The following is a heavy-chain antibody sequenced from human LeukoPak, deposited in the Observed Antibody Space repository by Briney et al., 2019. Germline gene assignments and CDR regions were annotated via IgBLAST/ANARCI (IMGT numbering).Heavy chain of an antibody. CDR1: GFTFSIYT. V-gene: IGHV3-30*04. Sequence: HPGGFLRLSCATSGFTFSIYTLHWVRQAPGKGLERVALISYDGSDKYYADSVKGRFTISRDNSKNTLYLQMNSLRADDTAVYYCATDSSPDFWGQGTLVTVSS. CDR3: ATDSSPDF. CDR2: ISYDGSDK. J-gene: IGHJ4*02. D-gene: IGHD3-22*01.